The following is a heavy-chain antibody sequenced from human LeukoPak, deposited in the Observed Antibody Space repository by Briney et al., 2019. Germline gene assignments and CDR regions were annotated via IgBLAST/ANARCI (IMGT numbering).Heavy chain of an antibody. CDR2: ISGSGGST. Sequence: HPGGSLRLSCAASGVTFNNYAMSWVRQAPGKGLEWVSGISGSGGSTYYADSVKGRFTISRDNSKNTVYLQMNSLRAEDTAVYYCATRDYYDSRGYYYYYFDYWGQGTLVTVSS. J-gene: IGHJ4*02. CDR1: GVTFNNYA. D-gene: IGHD3-22*01. V-gene: IGHV3-23*01. CDR3: ATRDYYDSRGYYYYYFDY.